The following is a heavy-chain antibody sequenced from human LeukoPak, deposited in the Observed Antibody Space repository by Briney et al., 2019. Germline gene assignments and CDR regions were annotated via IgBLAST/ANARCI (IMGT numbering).Heavy chain of an antibody. Sequence: KPSQTLSLTCSVSGGSMNNRDYYWSWIRQPPGKGLEWLGYIYYSGSTYYNPSLKSRITISEDTPKNQFSLKLKSVTAADTAVYYCARDLSWGDPLGVFDYWGQGTLVTVSS. J-gene: IGHJ4*02. CDR3: ARDLSWGDPLGVFDY. CDR1: GGSMNNRDYY. CDR2: IYYSGST. D-gene: IGHD2-21*02. V-gene: IGHV4-30-4*01.